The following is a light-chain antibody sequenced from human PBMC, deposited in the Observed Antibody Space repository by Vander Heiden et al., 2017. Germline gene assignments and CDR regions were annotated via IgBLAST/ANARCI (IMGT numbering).Light chain of an antibody. Sequence: QSALTQPPSASGSPGQSVPISCTGTSSDVGGYKYVSWYQQHPGKAPKLMIYEVSKRPSGVPDRFSGSKSGNTASLTVSGLQAEDEADYYCSSYAGSDNYVFGTGTKVTVL. V-gene: IGLV2-8*01. CDR1: SSDVGGYKY. J-gene: IGLJ1*01. CDR2: EVS. CDR3: SSYAGSDNYV.